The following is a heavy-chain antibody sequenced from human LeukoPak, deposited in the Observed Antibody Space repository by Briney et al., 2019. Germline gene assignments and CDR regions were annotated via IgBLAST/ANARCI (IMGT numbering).Heavy chain of an antibody. CDR3: AGALLRFLEWSFDP. D-gene: IGHD3-3*01. V-gene: IGHV3-21*01. CDR2: ISSSSSYI. Sequence: PGGSLRLSCAASGFTFSSYSMNWVRQAPGKGLEWVSSISSSSSYIYYADSVKGRFTISRDNAKNSLYLQMNSLRAEDTAVYYCAGALLRFLEWSFDPWGQGTLVTVSS. CDR1: GFTFSSYS. J-gene: IGHJ5*02.